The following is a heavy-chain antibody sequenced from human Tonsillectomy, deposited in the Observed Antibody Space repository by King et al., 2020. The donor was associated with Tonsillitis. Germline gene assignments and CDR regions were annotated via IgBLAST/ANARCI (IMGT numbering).Heavy chain of an antibody. CDR2: IDPGDSDT. CDR1: GYSFTSNW. V-gene: IGHV5-51*01. CDR3: ARQITGTFDAFDI. Sequence: VQLVQSGAEVKKAGESLKISCKGSGYSFTSNWIACVRQMPGKGLEWMGIIDPGDSDTRDSPSFQGQVTISVDKSISTAYLQWSSLKASDTAMYYCARQITGTFDAFDIWGQGTRVTVSS. D-gene: IGHD1-20*01. J-gene: IGHJ3*02.